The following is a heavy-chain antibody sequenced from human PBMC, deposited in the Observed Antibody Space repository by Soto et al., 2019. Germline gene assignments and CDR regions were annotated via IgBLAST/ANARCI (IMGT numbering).Heavy chain of an antibody. Sequence: EVQLVESGGGLVQPGGSLRLSCAASGFTFSGYWMSWVRQAPGKGLEWVANIKQDGSAKYYVDSVKGRFTSSRDNAKNSLYLLMNSLRAEDTAVYYCAKNNRYCSSTNCFVFDYWGQGTLVTVSS. V-gene: IGHV3-7*01. CDR1: GFTFSGYW. J-gene: IGHJ4*02. CDR3: AKNNRYCSSTNCFVFDY. CDR2: IKQDGSAK. D-gene: IGHD2-2*01.